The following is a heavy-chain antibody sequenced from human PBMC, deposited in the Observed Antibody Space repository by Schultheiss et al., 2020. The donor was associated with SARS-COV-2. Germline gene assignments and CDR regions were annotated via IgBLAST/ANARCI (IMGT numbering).Heavy chain of an antibody. Sequence: GGSLRLSCKGSGYSFTSYWIGWVRQMPGKGLEWMGIIYPGDSDTRYSPSFQGQVTISADKSISTAHLQWNSLKASDSAIYFCARDMLGAPWGTFDVWGQGTMVTVSS. CDR1: GYSFTSYW. CDR3: ARDMLGAPWGTFDV. D-gene: IGHD1-26*01. V-gene: IGHV5-51*01. CDR2: IYPGDSDT. J-gene: IGHJ3*01.